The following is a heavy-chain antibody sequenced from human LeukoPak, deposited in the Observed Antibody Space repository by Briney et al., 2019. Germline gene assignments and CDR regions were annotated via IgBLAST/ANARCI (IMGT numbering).Heavy chain of an antibody. CDR3: ASTGATGIIYAKYFQH. V-gene: IGHV4-59*01. D-gene: IGHD1-26*01. CDR2: IYYSGST. J-gene: IGHJ1*01. CDR1: GGSISCYY. Sequence: SETLSLTCTVSGGSISCYYWSWIRQPPGKGLEYIGYIYYSGSTNYNPSLKSRVTISVDTSKNQFSLKLSSVTAADTAVYYCASTGATGIIYAKYFQHWGQGTLVTVSS.